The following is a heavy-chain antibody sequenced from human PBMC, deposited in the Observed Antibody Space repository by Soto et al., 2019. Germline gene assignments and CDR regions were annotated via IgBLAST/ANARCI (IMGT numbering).Heavy chain of an antibody. CDR2: IYYSGST. Sequence: SETLSLTCTVSGGSISSYYWSWIRQPPGKGLEWIGYIYYSGSTNYNPSLKSRVTISVDTSKNQFSLKLSSVTAADTAVYYCARGQWELPFDYWGQGTLVTISS. CDR1: GGSISSYY. V-gene: IGHV4-59*01. CDR3: ARGQWELPFDY. D-gene: IGHD1-26*01. J-gene: IGHJ4*02.